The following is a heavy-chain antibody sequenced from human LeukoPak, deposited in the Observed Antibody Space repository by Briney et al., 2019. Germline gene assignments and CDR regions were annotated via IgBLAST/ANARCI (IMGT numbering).Heavy chain of an antibody. Sequence: PGGSLRLSCAASGFTFSSYSMNWVRQAPGKGLEWVSSIISSSSYIYYADSVKGRFTISRDNAKNSLYLQMNSLRAEDTAVYYCASGPSGRIGSPWFDPWGQGTLVTVSS. D-gene: IGHD1-26*01. CDR1: GFTFSSYS. CDR2: IISSSSYI. V-gene: IGHV3-21*01. J-gene: IGHJ5*02. CDR3: ASGPSGRIGSPWFDP.